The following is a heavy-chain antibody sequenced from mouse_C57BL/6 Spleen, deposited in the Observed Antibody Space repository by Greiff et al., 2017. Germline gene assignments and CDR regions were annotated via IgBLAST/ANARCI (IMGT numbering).Heavy chain of an antibody. V-gene: IGHV1-64*01. CDR2: IHPNSGST. Sequence: QVQLQQPGAELVKPGASVKLSCKASGYTFTSSWMHWVKQRPGHGLEWIGMIHPNSGSTNYNGKFKSKAPLTVDKSSSTAYMQLSSLTSEDSAVYYCARWDSSGYCFDYWGQGTTLTVSS. CDR3: ARWDSSGYCFDY. D-gene: IGHD3-2*02. J-gene: IGHJ2*01. CDR1: GYTFTSSW.